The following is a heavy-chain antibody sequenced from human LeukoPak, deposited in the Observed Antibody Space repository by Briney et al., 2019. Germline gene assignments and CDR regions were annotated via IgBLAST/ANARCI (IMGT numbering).Heavy chain of an antibody. V-gene: IGHV4-34*01. J-gene: IGHJ4*02. Sequence: SETLSLTCAVYGGSFSGYYWSWIRQSPGKGLEWIGEINHSGSTNYNPSLKSRVTISVDTSKNQFSLKLSSVTAADTAVYYCARPRGYSYGSPLGYWGQGTLVTVSS. CDR2: INHSGST. CDR3: ARPRGYSYGSPLGY. D-gene: IGHD5-18*01. CDR1: GGSFSGYY.